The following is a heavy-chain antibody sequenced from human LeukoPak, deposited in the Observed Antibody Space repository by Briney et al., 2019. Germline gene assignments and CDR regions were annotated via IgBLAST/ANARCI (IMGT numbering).Heavy chain of an antibody. Sequence: GGSLRLSCAASGFTVSFNYMSWVRQAPGKGLEWVSVIYSGGSIYYSDSVKGRFPISRDNSKNTLYLQMNSLRAEDTAVYYCARGEDLDFWSGSPMDVWGKGTTVTVSS. CDR1: GFTVSFNY. V-gene: IGHV3-66*02. CDR2: IYSGGSI. CDR3: ARGEDLDFWSGSPMDV. J-gene: IGHJ6*03. D-gene: IGHD3-3*01.